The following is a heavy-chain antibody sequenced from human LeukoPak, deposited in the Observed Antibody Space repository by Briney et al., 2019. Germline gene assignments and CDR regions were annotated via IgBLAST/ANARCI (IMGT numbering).Heavy chain of an antibody. CDR2: INHSGST. J-gene: IGHJ4*02. CDR1: GGSFSGYY. CDR3: AGKKYPYYYQSSGLGY. D-gene: IGHD3-22*01. V-gene: IGHV4-34*01. Sequence: SETLSLTCAVYGGSFSGYYWSWIRQPPGKGLEWVGEINHSGSTNYNPSLKSRVTISVDTSKNQFSLKLSSVTAADPPRYYCAGKKYPYYYQSSGLGYWGQGTLV.